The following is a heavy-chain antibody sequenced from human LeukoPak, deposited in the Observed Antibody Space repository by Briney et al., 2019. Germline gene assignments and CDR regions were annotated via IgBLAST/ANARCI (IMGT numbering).Heavy chain of an antibody. J-gene: IGHJ4*02. CDR2: IYYSGST. Sequence: SETLSLTCTVSGGSISSSSYYWGWIRQPPGKGLEWIGSIYYSGSTYYNPSLKSRVTISVDTSKNQFSLKLSSVTAADTAVYYCARQPTRVVNPFDYWGQGTLVTVSS. V-gene: IGHV4-39*01. CDR1: GGSISSSSYY. D-gene: IGHD3-3*01. CDR3: ARQPTRVVNPFDY.